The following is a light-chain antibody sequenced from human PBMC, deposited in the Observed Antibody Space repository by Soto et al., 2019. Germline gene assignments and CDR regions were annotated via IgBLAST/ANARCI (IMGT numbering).Light chain of an antibody. J-gene: IGKJ5*01. CDR2: GAS. CDR1: QSVSSH. CDR3: KQYHSWPIT. Sequence: VRTQAPATLSVPPGDSATHSCRASQSVSSHLPWYEQKPGQTPRRVIYGASPWGTGVPPRFTGSGSGTEFTLPISNLQSEDFAVYYCKQYHSWPITFGQGTRLEI. V-gene: IGKV3D-15*01.